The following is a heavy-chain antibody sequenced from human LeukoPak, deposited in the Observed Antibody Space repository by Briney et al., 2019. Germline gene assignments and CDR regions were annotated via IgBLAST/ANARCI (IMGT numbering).Heavy chain of an antibody. CDR1: GGTFSSYA. V-gene: IGHV1-69*01. CDR2: IIPIFGTA. CDR3: ARRSYYDFWSGYYREVEMSWFDP. Sequence: SVKVSCKASGGTFSSYAISWVRQAPGQGLEWMGGIIPIFGTANYAQEFQGRVTITVDESTSTAYMELSSLRSEDTAVYYCARRSYYDFWSGYYREVEMSWFDPWGQGTLVTVSS. J-gene: IGHJ5*02. D-gene: IGHD3-3*01.